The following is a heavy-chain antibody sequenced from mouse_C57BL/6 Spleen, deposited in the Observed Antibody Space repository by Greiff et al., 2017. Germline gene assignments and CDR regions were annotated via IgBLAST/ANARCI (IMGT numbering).Heavy chain of an antibody. CDR3: AREEGGHYFDY. CDR1: GFTFSSYA. V-gene: IGHV5-4*01. Sequence: EVQLVKSGGGLVKPGGSLKLSCAASGFTFSSYAMSWVRQTPEKRLEWVATISDGGSYTYYPDNVKGRFTISRDNAKNNLYLQMSHLKSEDTAMYYCAREEGGHYFDYWDQGTTLTVSS. J-gene: IGHJ2*01. CDR2: ISDGGSYT.